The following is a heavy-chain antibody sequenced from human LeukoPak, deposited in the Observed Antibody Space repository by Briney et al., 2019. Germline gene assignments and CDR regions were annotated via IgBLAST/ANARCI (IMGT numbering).Heavy chain of an antibody. V-gene: IGHV3-9*03. J-gene: IGHJ4*02. Sequence: GRSLRLSCAASGFTFGDYAMHWVRQAPGKGLEWVSGISWNSGSIGYADSVKGRFTISRDNAKNSLFLQMNSLRAEDMALYYCAKGGYSYGYIDYWGQGTLVTVSS. CDR2: ISWNSGSI. D-gene: IGHD5-18*01. CDR3: AKGGYSYGYIDY. CDR1: GFTFGDYA.